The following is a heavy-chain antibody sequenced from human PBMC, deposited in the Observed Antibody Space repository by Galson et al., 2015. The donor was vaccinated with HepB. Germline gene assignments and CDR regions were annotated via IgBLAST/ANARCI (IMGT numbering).Heavy chain of an antibody. Sequence: SLRLSCAASGFTFSSYAMNWVRQAPGKGLEWVSAISGSGDSTYYADSVKGRFTISRDNSKNTLYLQMNSLRAEDTAVYYCAKRTGIPGPYFDYWGQGTLVTVSS. D-gene: IGHD2-21*01. J-gene: IGHJ4*02. CDR2: ISGSGDST. V-gene: IGHV3-23*01. CDR1: GFTFSSYA. CDR3: AKRTGIPGPYFDY.